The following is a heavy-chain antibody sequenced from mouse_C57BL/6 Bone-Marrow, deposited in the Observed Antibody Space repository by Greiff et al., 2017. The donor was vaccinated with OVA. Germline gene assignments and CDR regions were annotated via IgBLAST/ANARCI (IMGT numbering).Heavy chain of an antibody. V-gene: IGHV1-55*01. CDR3: ARTGLDYFDY. D-gene: IGHD2-4*01. CDR1: GYTFTSYW. CDR2: IYPGSGST. Sequence: VQLQQSGAELVRPGASVKMSCKASGYTFTSYWITWVKQRPGQGLEWIGDIYPGSGSTNYNEKFKSKATLTVDTSSSTAYMQLSSLTSEDSAVYYCARTGLDYFDYWGQGTTLTVSS. J-gene: IGHJ2*01.